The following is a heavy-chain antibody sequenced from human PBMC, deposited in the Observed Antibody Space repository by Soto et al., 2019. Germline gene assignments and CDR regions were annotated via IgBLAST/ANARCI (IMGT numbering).Heavy chain of an antibody. CDR2: IKQDGSEK. CDR1: GFTFSSYW. V-gene: IGHV3-7*01. Sequence: LRLSCAASGFTFSSYWMSWVRQAPGKGLEWVANIKQDGSEKYYVDSVKGRFTISRDNAKNSLYLQMNSLRAEDTAVYYCARDPRYNWNYVYYYYYGMDVWGQGTTVTVSS. CDR3: ARDPRYNWNYVYYYYYGMDV. D-gene: IGHD1-7*01. J-gene: IGHJ6*02.